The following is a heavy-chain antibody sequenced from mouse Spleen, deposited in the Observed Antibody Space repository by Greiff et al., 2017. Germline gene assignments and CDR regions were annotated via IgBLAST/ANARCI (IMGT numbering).Heavy chain of an antibody. Sequence: EVKLMESGGGLVKPGGSLKLSCAASGFTFSSYGMSWVRQTPEKRLEWVATISGGGSYTYYPDSVKGRFTISRDNAKNNLYLQMSSLRSEDTALYYCARQDRITTVPDYWGQGTTLTVSS. V-gene: IGHV5-9-2*01. J-gene: IGHJ2*01. CDR2: ISGGGSYT. CDR1: GFTFSSYG. CDR3: ARQDRITTVPDY. D-gene: IGHD1-1*01.